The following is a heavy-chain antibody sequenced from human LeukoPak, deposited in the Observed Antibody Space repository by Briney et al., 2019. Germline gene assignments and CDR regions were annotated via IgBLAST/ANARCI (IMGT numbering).Heavy chain of an antibody. CDR1: GGSISSGSYY. CDR3: ASSTGTTSDFDY. CDR2: IYTSGST. Sequence: PSETLSLTCTVSGGSISSGSYYWSWIRQPAGKGLEWIGRIYTSGSTNYNPSLKSRVTISVDTSKNQFSLKLSSVTAADTAVYYCASSTGTTSDFDYWGQGTLVTVSP. D-gene: IGHD1-7*01. J-gene: IGHJ4*02. V-gene: IGHV4-61*02.